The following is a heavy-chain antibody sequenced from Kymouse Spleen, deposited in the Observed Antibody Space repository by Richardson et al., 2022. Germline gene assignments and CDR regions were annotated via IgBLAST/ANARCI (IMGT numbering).Heavy chain of an antibody. V-gene: IGHV4-39*01. CDR2: IYYSGST. D-gene: IGHD6-19*01. CDR3: ARGGHSSGLDY. J-gene: IGHJ4*02. Sequence: QLQLQESGPGLVKPSETLSLTCTVSGGSISSSSYYWGWIRQPPGKGLEWIGSIYYSGSTYYNPSLKSRVTISVDTSKNQFSLKLSSVTAADTAVYYCARGGHSSGLDYWGQGTLVTVSS. CDR1: GGSISSSSYY.